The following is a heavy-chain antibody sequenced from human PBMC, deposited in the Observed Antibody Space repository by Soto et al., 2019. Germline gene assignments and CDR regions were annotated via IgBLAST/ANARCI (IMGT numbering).Heavy chain of an antibody. Sequence: GGSLRLSCVASGFTFDDYAIHWVRQTPGKGLEWVSGLTWNGEVLGYADSVKGRFTISRDNGKNSLYLEMNSLRPEDTALYYCVKGSESSGYLTHLDYWGQGTLVTVSS. CDR1: GFTFDDYA. J-gene: IGHJ4*02. D-gene: IGHD3-22*01. CDR3: VKGSESSGYLTHLDY. CDR2: LTWNGEVL. V-gene: IGHV3-9*01.